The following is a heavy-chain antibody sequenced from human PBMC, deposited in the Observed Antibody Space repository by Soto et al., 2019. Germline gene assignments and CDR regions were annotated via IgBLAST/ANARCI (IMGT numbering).Heavy chain of an antibody. CDR1: RYTFTNSY. J-gene: IGHJ4*02. CDR2: INTSGGTT. Sequence: ASVKVSCKASRYTFTNSYMHWVRQAPGQGPEWMGIINTSGGTTNYAQKFQGRVTMTRDTSTGTVYMELSRLRSEDTAVYYCARDATSYYDSRTGFDYWGQGNLVPVSS. CDR3: ARDATSYYDSRTGFDY. V-gene: IGHV1-46*01. D-gene: IGHD3-22*01.